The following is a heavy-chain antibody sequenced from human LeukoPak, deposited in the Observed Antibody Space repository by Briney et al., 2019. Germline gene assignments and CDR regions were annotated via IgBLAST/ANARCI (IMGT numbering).Heavy chain of an antibody. CDR2: IIPIFGTA. J-gene: IGHJ6*03. D-gene: IGHD2-15*01. CDR3: ARVVYCSGGSCYSRGPYYMDV. CDR1: GGTFSSYA. Sequence: GASVTVSCKASGGTFSSYAISWVRQAPGQGLEWMGGIIPIFGTANYAQKFQGRVTITADESTNTAYMELSSLRSEGTAVYYCARVVYCSGGSCYSRGPYYMDVWGKGTTVTISS. V-gene: IGHV1-69*13.